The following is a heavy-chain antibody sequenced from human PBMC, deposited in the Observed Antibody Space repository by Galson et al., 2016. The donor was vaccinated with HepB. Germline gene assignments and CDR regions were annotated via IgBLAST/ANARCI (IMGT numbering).Heavy chain of an antibody. CDR2: IHYDGSI. CDR1: GGSISNSSYY. V-gene: IGHV4-39*01. Sequence: ETLSLTCSVSGGSISNSSYYWAWIRQPPGKGLEWIGSIHYDGSIYYNPSLKSRVTIFLDTSKNQFSLNLTSVTAADTAVYSGASPSLGYCSGGNCYGGLGYWGQGTLVTVSS. J-gene: IGHJ4*02. D-gene: IGHD2-15*01. CDR3: ASPSLGYCSGGNCYGGLGY.